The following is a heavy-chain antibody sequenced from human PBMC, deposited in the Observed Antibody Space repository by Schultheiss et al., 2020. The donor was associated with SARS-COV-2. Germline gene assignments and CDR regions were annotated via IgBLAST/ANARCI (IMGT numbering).Heavy chain of an antibody. J-gene: IGHJ1*01. CDR3: ARDLRSSGEYFQH. D-gene: IGHD6-6*01. Sequence: GGSLRLSCAASGFTFSSYSMNWVRQAPGKGLEWVSSISSSSSYIYYADSVKGRFTISRDNSKNTLYLQMNSLRAEDTAVYYCARDLRSSGEYFQHWGQGTLVTVSS. V-gene: IGHV3-21*01. CDR2: ISSSSSYI. CDR1: GFTFSSYS.